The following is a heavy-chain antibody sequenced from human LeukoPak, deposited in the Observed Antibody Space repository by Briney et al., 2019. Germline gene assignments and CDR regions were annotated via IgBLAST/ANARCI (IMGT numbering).Heavy chain of an antibody. CDR1: GGSFSGYY. D-gene: IGHD3-3*01. V-gene: IGHV4-34*01. CDR3: ARMTIFWYFDL. J-gene: IGHJ2*01. CDR2: INHSGST. Sequence: PSETLSLTCAVYGGSFSGYYWSWIRQPPGKGLEWIGEINHSGSTNYNPSLKSRVTISVDTSKNQFSLKLSSVTAVDTAVYYCARMTIFWYFDLWGRGTLVTVSS.